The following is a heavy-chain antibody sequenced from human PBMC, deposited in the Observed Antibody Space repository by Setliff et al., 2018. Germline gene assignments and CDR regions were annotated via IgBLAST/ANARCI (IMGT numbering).Heavy chain of an antibody. J-gene: IGHJ4*02. CDR1: GFTVSAND. CDR2: LYDDGSK. D-gene: IGHD6-13*01. CDR3: AKDVVGYSSTWPKRDYFDS. Sequence: GGSLRLSCAASGFTVSANDMSWVRQAPGKGLEWISLLYDDGSKFYADSVKGRFTISRDSSKNMLYLQMDSLRPEDSAVYYCAKDVVGYSSTWPKRDYFDSWGQGTLVTVSS. V-gene: IGHV3-53*01.